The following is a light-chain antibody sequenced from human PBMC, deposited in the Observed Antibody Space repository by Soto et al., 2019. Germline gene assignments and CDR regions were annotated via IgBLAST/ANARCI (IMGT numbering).Light chain of an antibody. J-gene: IGKJ1*01. V-gene: IGKV3-20*01. CDR1: QSVTSNY. CDR3: QQYGSSPET. Sequence: EIALTQSPGTLSLSPGERATLSCRASQSVTSNYLAWYQQKPGQAPRLLMFGASIRDTGIPDRFSGSGSGTDFPLTISRREPEDFAVFYVQQYGSSPETFGQGTKVEVK. CDR2: GAS.